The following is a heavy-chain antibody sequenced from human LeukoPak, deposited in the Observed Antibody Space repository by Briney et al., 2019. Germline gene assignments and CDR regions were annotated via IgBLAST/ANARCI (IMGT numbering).Heavy chain of an antibody. Sequence: GGSLRLSCAASGFTFSSYWMHWVRQAPGKGLVWVSRINSDGSSTSYADSVKGRFTISRDNAKNTLYLQMNSLRAEDTAVYYCAREKVTTDNYYYMDVWGKGTTVTASS. V-gene: IGHV3-74*01. D-gene: IGHD4-11*01. CDR2: INSDGSST. J-gene: IGHJ6*03. CDR1: GFTFSSYW. CDR3: AREKVTTDNYYYMDV.